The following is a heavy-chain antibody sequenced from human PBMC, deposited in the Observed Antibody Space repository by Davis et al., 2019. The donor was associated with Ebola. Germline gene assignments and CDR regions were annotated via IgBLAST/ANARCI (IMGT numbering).Heavy chain of an antibody. V-gene: IGHV1-3*01. CDR3: ARERTSIAARVSWAANDY. Sequence: ASVTVSCKASGYTFTSYAMHWVRQAPGQRLEWMGWINAGNGNTKYSQKFQGRVTITRDTSASTAYMELSSLRSEDTAVYYCARERTSIAARVSWAANDYWGQGTLVTVSS. J-gene: IGHJ4*02. D-gene: IGHD6-6*01. CDR1: GYTFTSYA. CDR2: INAGNGNT.